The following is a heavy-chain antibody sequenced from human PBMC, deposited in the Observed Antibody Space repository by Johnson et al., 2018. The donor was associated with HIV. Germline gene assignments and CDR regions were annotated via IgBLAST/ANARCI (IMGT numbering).Heavy chain of an antibody. CDR1: GFTFSSYA. Sequence: VQLMESGGGLVKPGGSLRLSCAASGFTFSSYAMHWVRQAPGKGLEWVAVISYDGSNKYTADSVKGRFIISRDNAKDSLYLQMNSLRAEDTAIYYCAREDSGYVPDAFDIWGQGTMVTVSS. V-gene: IGHV3-30*04. D-gene: IGHD5-12*01. J-gene: IGHJ3*02. CDR3: AREDSGYVPDAFDI. CDR2: ISYDGSNK.